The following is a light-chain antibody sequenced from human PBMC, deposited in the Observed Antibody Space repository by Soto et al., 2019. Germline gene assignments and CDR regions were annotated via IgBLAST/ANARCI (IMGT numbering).Light chain of an antibody. V-gene: IGKV1-27*01. CDR2: SAS. Sequence: DIQMTQSPSSLSASVGDRVTITCRASQGINNHLAWYQQKPGKVPKLLIYSASVLQPGVPSRFSGSGSGTDLTRTLSSLQPEDVATYYRQKYNNVFGPGTKVDL. J-gene: IGKJ3*01. CDR1: QGINNH. CDR3: QKYNNV.